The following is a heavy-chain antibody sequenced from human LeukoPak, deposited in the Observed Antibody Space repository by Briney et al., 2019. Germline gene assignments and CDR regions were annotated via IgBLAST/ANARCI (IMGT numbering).Heavy chain of an antibody. CDR1: GGSFSGYY. J-gene: IGHJ5*02. D-gene: IGHD3-22*01. Sequence: PSETLSLTCAVYGGSFSGYYWSWIRQPPGKGLEWIGKINHSGSTNYNPSLKSRVTISVDTSKNQFSLKLSSVTAADTAVYYCARRLRYYDSSGYYYYNWFDPWGQGTLVTVSS. V-gene: IGHV4-34*01. CDR3: ARRLRYYDSSGYYYYNWFDP. CDR2: INHSGST.